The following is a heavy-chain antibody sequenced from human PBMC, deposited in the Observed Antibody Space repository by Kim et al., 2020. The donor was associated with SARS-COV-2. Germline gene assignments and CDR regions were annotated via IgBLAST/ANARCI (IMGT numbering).Heavy chain of an antibody. D-gene: IGHD6-19*01. CDR3: ARQHRDQYLYKGSGSYPYAMDV. CDR2: VYPGDSDT. CDR1: GYDFANYW. J-gene: IGHJ6*02. V-gene: IGHV5-51*01. Sequence: GESLKISCQTSGYDFANYWIAWVRQMPGKGLEWMGIVYPGDSDTRHGPSFQGQVTMSVDKSINTAYLQWTSLKASDTATYYCARQHRDQYLYKGSGSYPYAMDVWGQGTTVIVSS.